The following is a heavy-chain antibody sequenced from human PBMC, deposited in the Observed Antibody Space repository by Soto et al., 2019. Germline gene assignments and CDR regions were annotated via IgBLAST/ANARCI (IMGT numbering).Heavy chain of an antibody. CDR1: GFTFSSYS. CDR2: ISSSSSYI. V-gene: IGHV3-21*01. J-gene: IGHJ6*03. D-gene: IGHD3-3*01. Sequence: EVRLVESGGGLVKPGGSLRLSCAASGFTFSSYSMNWVRQAPGKGLEWVSSISSSSSYINYADSLQGRFTISRDNARNSLYLQMNRLRAEDTAVYYCARGLEWPNYMDVWGKGTTVTVSS. CDR3: ARGLEWPNYMDV.